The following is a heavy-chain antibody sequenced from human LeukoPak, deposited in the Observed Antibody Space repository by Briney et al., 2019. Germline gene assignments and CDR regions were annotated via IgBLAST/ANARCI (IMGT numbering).Heavy chain of an antibody. CDR2: ISAYNGNT. V-gene: IGHV1-18*01. D-gene: IGHD6-19*01. Sequence: EASVKVSCKASGYTFTSYGISWVRQAPGQGVEWMGWISAYNGNTNYAQKLQGRVTMTTDTSTSTAYMELRSLRSDDTAVYYCARGGQWLGNYYYYYMDVWGKGTTVTISS. CDR1: GYTFTSYG. CDR3: ARGGQWLGNYYYYYMDV. J-gene: IGHJ6*03.